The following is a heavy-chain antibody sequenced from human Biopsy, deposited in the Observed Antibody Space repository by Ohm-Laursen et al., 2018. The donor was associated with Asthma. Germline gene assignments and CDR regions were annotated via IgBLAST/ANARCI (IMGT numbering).Heavy chain of an antibody. D-gene: IGHD6-19*01. CDR1: GGTFSNFA. CDR3: ARCQVGYSSGWSLLLKKIYYSGMDV. V-gene: IGHV1-69*13. J-gene: IGHJ6*02. CDR2: IMTVFGTK. Sequence: GASVKVSCKAPGGTFSNFAISWARQAPGQGLEWLGGIMTVFGTKNYAQKFQGRVTITADESTSTAYMEVTSLRSEDTAIYYCARCQVGYSSGWSLLLKKIYYSGMDVWGQGTAVTVSS.